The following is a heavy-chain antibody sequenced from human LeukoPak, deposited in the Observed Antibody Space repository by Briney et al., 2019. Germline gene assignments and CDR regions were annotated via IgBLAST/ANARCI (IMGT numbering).Heavy chain of an antibody. CDR3: ARGGDHYYYYYYMDV. D-gene: IGHD2-21*01. Sequence: SETLSLTCTVSGRSISSYYWSWIRQPPGKGLEWIGYIYYSGSTNYNPSLKSRVTISVDTSKNQFSLKLSSVTAADTAVYYCARGGDHYYYYYYMDVWGKGTTVTVSS. V-gene: IGHV4-59*01. CDR2: IYYSGST. J-gene: IGHJ6*03. CDR1: GRSISSYY.